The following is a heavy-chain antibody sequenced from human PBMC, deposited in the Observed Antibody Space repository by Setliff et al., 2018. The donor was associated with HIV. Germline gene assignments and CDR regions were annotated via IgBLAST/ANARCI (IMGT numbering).Heavy chain of an antibody. CDR3: ATMNYDSSGYYSD. CDR2: IYYSGST. D-gene: IGHD3-22*01. CDR1: GGSISSSSYY. Sequence: SETLSLTCTVSGGSISSSSYYWGWIRQPPGKGLEWIGSIYYSGSTHYNPSLKSRVTISVDTSKNQFSLKLSSVTAADTAVYFCATMNYDSSGYYSDWGQGTRVTVSS. J-gene: IGHJ4*02. V-gene: IGHV4-39*01.